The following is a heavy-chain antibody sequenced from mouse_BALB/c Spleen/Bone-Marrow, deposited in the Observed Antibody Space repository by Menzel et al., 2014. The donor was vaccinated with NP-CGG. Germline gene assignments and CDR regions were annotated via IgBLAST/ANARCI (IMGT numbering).Heavy chain of an antibody. V-gene: IGHV7-3*02. CDR1: GFTFTDYF. CDR3: ASLLTFYAMDY. J-gene: IGHJ4*01. Sequence: EVKVVESGGGLVQPGGSLRLSCATSGFTFTDYFMTWVRQPPGKALEWLGFISNKANGYTTDYSASVKGRFTISRDNSQRILYLQMNTLRAEDSATYYCASLLTFYAMDYWGQGTSVTVSS. CDR2: ISNKANGYTT. D-gene: IGHD4-1*01.